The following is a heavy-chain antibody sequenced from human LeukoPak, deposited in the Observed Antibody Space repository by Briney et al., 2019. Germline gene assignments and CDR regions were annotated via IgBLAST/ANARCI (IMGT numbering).Heavy chain of an antibody. CDR1: GFTFSSYW. J-gene: IGHJ4*02. D-gene: IGHD1-26*01. CDR3: ARGGIVGDY. V-gene: IGHV3-74*01. CDR2: IKTDGSEI. Sequence: GGSLRLSCAASGFTFSSYWMYWVRQVPGKDLMWVSRIKTDGSEISYADAVEGRFTISRDNAKNMVYLQVNSLRADDTAVYYCARGGIVGDYWGQGILVTVSS.